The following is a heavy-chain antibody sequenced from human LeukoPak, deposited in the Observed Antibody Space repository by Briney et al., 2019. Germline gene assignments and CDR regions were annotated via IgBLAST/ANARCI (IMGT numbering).Heavy chain of an antibody. V-gene: IGHV4-39*01. D-gene: IGHD3-3*01. Sequence: SETLSLTCTVSGGSISSSSYYWGWIRQPPGKGLEWIGSIYYSGSTCYNPSLKSRVTISVDTSKNQFSLKLSSVTAADTAVYYCARIYYDFWGWFDPWGQGTLVTVSS. CDR1: GGSISSSSYY. CDR3: ARIYYDFWGWFDP. CDR2: IYYSGST. J-gene: IGHJ5*02.